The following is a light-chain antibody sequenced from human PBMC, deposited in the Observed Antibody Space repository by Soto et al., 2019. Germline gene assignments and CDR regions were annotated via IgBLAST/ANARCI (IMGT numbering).Light chain of an antibody. V-gene: IGKV1-9*01. CDR3: QQSNSYPYT. Sequence: DIQLTQSPSFLSASVGDRVTITCRASQGISSYLAWYQQKPGKAPNLLIYAASTLQSGVPSRFSGSGSGTEFTLTISSLQPEDVATYYCQQSNSYPYTFGQGTKLEIK. CDR1: QGISSY. J-gene: IGKJ2*01. CDR2: AAS.